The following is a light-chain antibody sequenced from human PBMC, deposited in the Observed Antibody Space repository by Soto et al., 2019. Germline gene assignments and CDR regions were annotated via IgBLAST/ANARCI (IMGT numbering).Light chain of an antibody. J-gene: IGLJ2*01. CDR3: SSYAGGFSLDVV. Sequence: QSALTQPPSASGSPGQSVTISCTGTSSDVGGYNYVSWYQQHPGKAPKLMIYEVSKRPSGVPDRFSGSKSGNTASLTVSGLQAEDEADYYCSSYAGGFSLDVVFGGGTKLTVL. CDR1: SSDVGGYNY. CDR2: EVS. V-gene: IGLV2-8*01.